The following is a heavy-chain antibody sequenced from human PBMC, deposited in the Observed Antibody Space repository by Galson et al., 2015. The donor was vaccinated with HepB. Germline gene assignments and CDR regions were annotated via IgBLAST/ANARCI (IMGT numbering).Heavy chain of an antibody. D-gene: IGHD3-10*01. J-gene: IGHJ4*02. V-gene: IGHV3-23*01. CDR2: ISGSGGST. CDR3: AKDRFAGSYYYGSGSYSSPPSCFGY. Sequence: SLRLSCAASGFTFSSYAMSWVRQAPGKGLEWVSAISGSGGSTYYADSVKGRFTISRDNSKNTLYLQMNSLRAEDTAVYYCAKDRFAGSYYYGSGSYSSPPSCFGYWGQGTLVTVSS. CDR1: GFTFSSYA.